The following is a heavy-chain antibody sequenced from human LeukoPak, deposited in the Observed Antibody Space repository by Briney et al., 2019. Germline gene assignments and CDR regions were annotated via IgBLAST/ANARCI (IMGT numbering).Heavy chain of an antibody. D-gene: IGHD3-22*01. CDR3: ARRAGALYYYDTSGPFDH. CDR1: GFTFSSYA. Sequence: GGSLRLSCTTSGFTFSSYALSWVRQAPGKGLEWVSVIYTGGSTHYADSVKGRFIISRDNSKNTVYLQMNSLRADDTAVYFCARRAGALYYYDTSGPFDHWGRGTLVTVSS. J-gene: IGHJ4*02. V-gene: IGHV3-53*01. CDR2: IYTGGST.